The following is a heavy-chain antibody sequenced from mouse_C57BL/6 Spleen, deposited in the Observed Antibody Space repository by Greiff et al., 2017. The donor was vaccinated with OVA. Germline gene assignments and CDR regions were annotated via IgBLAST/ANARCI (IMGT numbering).Heavy chain of an antibody. Sequence: QVQLQQPGAELIKPGASVKLSCKASGYTFTSYWMHWVKQRPGQGLEWIGMIHPNSGSTNYNEKFKSKATLTVDKSSSTAYMQLSSLTSEDSAVYYCEGYDGYLDYWGQGTTLTVSS. CDR1: GYTFTSYW. J-gene: IGHJ2*01. CDR3: EGYDGYLDY. CDR2: IHPNSGST. V-gene: IGHV1-64*01. D-gene: IGHD2-3*01.